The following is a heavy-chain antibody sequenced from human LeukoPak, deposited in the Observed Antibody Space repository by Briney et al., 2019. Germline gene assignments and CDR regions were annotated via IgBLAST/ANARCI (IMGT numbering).Heavy chain of an antibody. V-gene: IGHV3-30*18. J-gene: IGHJ4*02. CDR2: ISYDGGNE. Sequence: GGSLRLSCAASGFTFNNYGMHWVRLAPGKGLEWVAVISYDGGNEYYADSVKGRFAISRDNSKNTLYLQMNSLRAEDTAVYHCAKGNLALFVRASFDYWGQGTLVTVSS. CDR1: GFTFNNYG. D-gene: IGHD3-3*02. CDR3: AKGNLALFVRASFDY.